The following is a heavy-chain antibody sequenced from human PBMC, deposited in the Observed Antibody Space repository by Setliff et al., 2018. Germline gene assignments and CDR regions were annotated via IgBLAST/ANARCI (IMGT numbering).Heavy chain of an antibody. J-gene: IGHJ4*02. D-gene: IGHD2-8*02. V-gene: IGHV4-59*08. Sequence: SETLSLTCTVSGGSMTSYYWSWIRQPPGKGLEWIAYIHNNGRIKYNPALKSRVTISLDTSKNHFSLNLRSVTAADTAVYYCARLSPYNTGPPFDYWGQGTLVTVSS. CDR1: GGSMTSYY. CDR2: IHNNGRI. CDR3: ARLSPYNTGPPFDY.